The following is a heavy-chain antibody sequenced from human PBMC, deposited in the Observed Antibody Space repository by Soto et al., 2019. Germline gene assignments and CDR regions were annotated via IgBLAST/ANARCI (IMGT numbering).Heavy chain of an antibody. J-gene: IGHJ5*02. CDR1: GFTFSNAW. Sequence: EVQLVESGGGLVKPGGSLRLSCAASGFTFSNAWISWVRQAPGKGLEWVGRIKSKTDGGTTDYAAPVKGRFTISRDDSKNTLYLQMNSLKTEDTAVYYCTTDPSGCSSTSCYLGISWFDPWGQGTLVTVSS. D-gene: IGHD2-2*01. V-gene: IGHV3-15*01. CDR3: TTDPSGCSSTSCYLGISWFDP. CDR2: IKSKTDGGTT.